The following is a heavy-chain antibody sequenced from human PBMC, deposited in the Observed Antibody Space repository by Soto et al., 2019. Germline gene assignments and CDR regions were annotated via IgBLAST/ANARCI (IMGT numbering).Heavy chain of an antibody. Sequence: QVQLVESGGGVVQPGRSLRLSCAASEFSFSSYGMHWVRQAPGKGLEWVAVISYDGSNKDYADSVKGQFTISRDNSKNTLYLQMNSLRAEDTAVYYCAKERKERGRIIFGVVAKDYYGMDVWGQGTTVTVSS. CDR3: AKERKERGRIIFGVVAKDYYGMDV. D-gene: IGHD3-3*01. CDR2: ISYDGSNK. CDR1: EFSFSSYG. J-gene: IGHJ6*02. V-gene: IGHV3-30*18.